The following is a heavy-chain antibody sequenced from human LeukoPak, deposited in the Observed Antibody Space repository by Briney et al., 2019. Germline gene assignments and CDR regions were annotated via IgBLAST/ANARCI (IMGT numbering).Heavy chain of an antibody. J-gene: IGHJ5*02. CDR2: INHSGST. V-gene: IGHV4-34*01. CDR1: GGSFSGYY. CDR3: ARLCPWFDP. Sequence: PSETLSLTCPVYGGSFSGYYWSWIRQPPGKGLEWIGEINHSGSTNYNPSLKSRVTISVDTSKNQFSLKLSSVAAADTAVYYCARLCPWFDPWGQGTLVTVSS. D-gene: IGHD3-10*02.